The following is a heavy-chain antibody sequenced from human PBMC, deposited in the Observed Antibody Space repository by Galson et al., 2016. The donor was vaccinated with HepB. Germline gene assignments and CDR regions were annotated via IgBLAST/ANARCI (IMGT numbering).Heavy chain of an antibody. CDR3: AKRRGHDSKEVEY. D-gene: IGHD5-12*01. CDR1: GFIFRNYA. Sequence: SLRLSCAASGFIFRNYAMNWVRQAPGKGLEWVSGIYKNGGATYYADSVKGRFTISRDNSKNTLYLQMNSLGAEDTAIYYCAKRRGHDSKEVEYWGQGTLVTVSS. CDR2: IYKNGGAT. V-gene: IGHV3-23*05. J-gene: IGHJ4*02.